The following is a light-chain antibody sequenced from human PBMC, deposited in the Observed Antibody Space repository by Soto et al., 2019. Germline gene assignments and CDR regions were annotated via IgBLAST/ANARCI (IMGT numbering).Light chain of an antibody. Sequence: EIVLTQSPATLSLSPGERVTLSCRSSQSVSNYLAWYQQKPGQAPRLLVSAASNRATGIPARFSGSGSGTDFTLTISSLQSEDFAVYYCQQYNNWPPITFGQGTRLEIK. CDR3: QQYNNWPPIT. V-gene: IGKV3-11*01. CDR1: QSVSNY. CDR2: AAS. J-gene: IGKJ5*01.